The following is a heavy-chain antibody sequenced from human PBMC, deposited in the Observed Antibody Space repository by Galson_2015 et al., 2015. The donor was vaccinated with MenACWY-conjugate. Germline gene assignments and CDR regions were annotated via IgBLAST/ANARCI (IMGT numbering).Heavy chain of an antibody. CDR3: ARDNNWSFDS. J-gene: IGHJ4*02. CDR2: IKVDGSFS. CDR1: GFTFNNYW. Sequence: SLRLSCAASGFTFNNYWMHWVRQPPGQGLEWISYIKVDGSFSNYADSVKGRFTISTDNAKNIVYLQMDGLGDEDTAVYFCARDNNWSFDSGGQGSLVTVSS. V-gene: IGHV3-74*01. D-gene: IGHD1-1*01.